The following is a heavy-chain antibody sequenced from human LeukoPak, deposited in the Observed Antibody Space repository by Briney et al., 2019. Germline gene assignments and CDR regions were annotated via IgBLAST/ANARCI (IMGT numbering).Heavy chain of an antibody. V-gene: IGHV4-34*01. CDR2: INHSGST. D-gene: IGHD6-13*01. Sequence: PSETLSLTCAVYGGSFSGYYWSWIRQPPGKGLEWIGEINHSGSTNYNPSLKSRVTISVDTSKNQFSLKLSSVTAADTAVYYCARSEAAAGIGHWYFDLWGRGTLVTVSS. CDR1: GGSFSGYY. CDR3: ARSEAAAGIGHWYFDL. J-gene: IGHJ2*01.